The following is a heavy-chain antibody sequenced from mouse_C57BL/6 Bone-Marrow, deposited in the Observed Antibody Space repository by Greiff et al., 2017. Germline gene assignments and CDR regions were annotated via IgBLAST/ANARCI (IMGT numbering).Heavy chain of an antibody. D-gene: IGHD2-1*01. J-gene: IGHJ1*03. CDR2: ISGGGSYT. CDR1: GFTFSSYA. CDR3: EILLCDF. V-gene: IGHV5-4*01. Sequence: EVQLQESGGGLVKPGGSLKFSCAASGFTFSSYAMSWVRQTPEKRLEWVATISGGGSYTYYPDNVQGRFTITRDNAKNNQYLQMSHLKSADTAMYYCEILLCDFWGTGTTVTVSS.